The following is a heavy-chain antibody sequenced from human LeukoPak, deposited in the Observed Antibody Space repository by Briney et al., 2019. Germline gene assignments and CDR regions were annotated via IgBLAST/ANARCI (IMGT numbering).Heavy chain of an antibody. Sequence: SQTLSLTCAISGDSVSSNSAAWNWIRVSPSRGLXXXXXXYYRSKWYNDYAVSVKSRITINPDTSKNQFSLQLNSVTPEDTAVYYCARDREYYYGSGRSHYGMDVWGQGTTVTVSS. CDR2: XYYRSKWYN. D-gene: IGHD3-10*01. CDR3: ARDREYYYGSGRSHYGMDV. V-gene: IGHV6-1*01. CDR1: GDSVSSNSAA. J-gene: IGHJ6*02.